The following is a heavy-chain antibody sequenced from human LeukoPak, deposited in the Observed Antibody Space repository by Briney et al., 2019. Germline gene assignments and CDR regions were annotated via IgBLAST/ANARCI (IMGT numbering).Heavy chain of an antibody. J-gene: IGHJ3*02. Sequence: PSETLSLTCTVSGGSISSYYWSWIRQPPGKGLEWIGYIYYSGSTNYNPSLKSRVTISVDTSKNQFSLKLSSVTAADTAVYYCARVDYGEYAFDIWGQGTMVTISS. CDR2: IYYSGST. V-gene: IGHV4-59*12. D-gene: IGHD4-17*01. CDR3: ARVDYGEYAFDI. CDR1: GGSISSYY.